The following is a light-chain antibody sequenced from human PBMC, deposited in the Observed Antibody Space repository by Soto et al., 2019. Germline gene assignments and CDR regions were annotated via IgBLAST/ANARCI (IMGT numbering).Light chain of an antibody. CDR3: HQRSNWPPT. Sequence: ETVLTQSPATLSLSPGERATLSCRASQSVSSNLAWYQQKPGQAPRLLIYDASNRATGIPARFSGSGSGTDFTLTIGSLQPEDFAVYYCHQRSNWPPTFGGGTKVDIK. CDR2: DAS. V-gene: IGKV3-11*01. CDR1: QSVSSN. J-gene: IGKJ4*01.